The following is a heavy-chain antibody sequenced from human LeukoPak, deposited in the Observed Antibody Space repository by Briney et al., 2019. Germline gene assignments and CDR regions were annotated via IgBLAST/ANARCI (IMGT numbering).Heavy chain of an antibody. CDR1: GFTFSSYS. D-gene: IGHD3-22*01. CDR3: ARGYYYDTSGYSLPLDY. J-gene: IGHJ4*02. CDR2: ISGSGDST. Sequence: GGSLRLSCAASGFTFSSYSMNWVRQAPGKGLEWVSGISGSGDSTYYADSVKGRFTISRDNSKNTLFLQMNSLRAEDTAVYYCARGYYYDTSGYSLPLDYWGQGTLLTVSS. V-gene: IGHV3-23*01.